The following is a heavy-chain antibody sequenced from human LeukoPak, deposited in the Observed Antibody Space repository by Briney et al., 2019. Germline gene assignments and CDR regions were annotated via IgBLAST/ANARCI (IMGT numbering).Heavy chain of an antibody. CDR2: IHPSGGST. D-gene: IGHD6-13*01. CDR3: VLTAGQFDY. V-gene: IGHV1-46*01. J-gene: IGHJ4*02. CDR1: AYTFTSYY. Sequence: ASVKVSCKASAYTFTSYYMHWVRQAPGQGLEWMGVIHPSGGSTSYAQKFQGRVTMTRNTSISTAYMELSSLRSEDTAVYYCVLTAGQFDYWGQGTLVTVSS.